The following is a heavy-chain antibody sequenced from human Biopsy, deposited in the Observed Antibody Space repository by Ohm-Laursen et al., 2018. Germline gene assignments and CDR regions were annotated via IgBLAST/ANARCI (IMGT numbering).Heavy chain of an antibody. V-gene: IGHV4-59*08. CDR2: ISYSGST. D-gene: IGHD3-16*01. CDR1: GDSTSSSY. Sequence: TPSLTCTVSGDSTSSSYWSWIRQPPGKGLEWIGYISYSGSTSYNPSLKSRVTISADTSKNQLSLTLSSLTAADTAVYFCAKQWSYYESFTQHYRGDFDYWGQGTLVIVSS. CDR3: AKQWSYYESFTQHYRGDFDY. J-gene: IGHJ4*02.